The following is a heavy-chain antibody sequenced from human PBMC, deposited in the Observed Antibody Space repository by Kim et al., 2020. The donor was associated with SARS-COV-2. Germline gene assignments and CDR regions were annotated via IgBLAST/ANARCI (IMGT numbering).Heavy chain of an antibody. V-gene: IGHV3-30*03. CDR1: GFIFSSNA. D-gene: IGHD6-13*01. CDR2: ISYDGNGK. Sequence: GGSLRLSCAASGFIFSSNAMHWVRQAPGKGLEWVSLISYDGNGKYYADSMKGRFTISRDNSESTLYLQINSLRSEDTAVYYCARDTHPQQLGGRFDSWAQGPLLPVS. CDR3: ARDTHPQQLGGRFDS. J-gene: IGHJ4*02.